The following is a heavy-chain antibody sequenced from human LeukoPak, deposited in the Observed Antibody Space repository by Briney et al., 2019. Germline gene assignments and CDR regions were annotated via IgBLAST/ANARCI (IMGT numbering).Heavy chain of an antibody. CDR1: GGSISTSNYY. CDR3: ARVGGYCSSTSCLPFDY. V-gene: IGHV4-39*07. D-gene: IGHD2-2*01. Sequence: PSETLSLTCTVSGGSISTSNYYWGWIRQPPGKGLEWIGNIFYSGSTYYSPSLKGRVTISLDTSRNQFSLKLSSVTAADTAVYYCARVGGYCSSTSCLPFDYWGQGTLVTVSS. J-gene: IGHJ4*02. CDR2: IFYSGST.